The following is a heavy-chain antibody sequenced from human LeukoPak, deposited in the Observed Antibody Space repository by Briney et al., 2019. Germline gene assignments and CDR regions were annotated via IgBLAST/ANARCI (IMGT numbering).Heavy chain of an antibody. J-gene: IGHJ4*02. CDR2: IKQDGSGE. CDR1: GFTFSTYW. Sequence: GGSLRLSCAASGFTFSTYWMSWVRQAPGKGLEWVANIKQDGSGEYYVDSVKGRFTISRDNAKNSLYLQMISLRAEDTAVYYCARGRYCGSASCPFFDCWGQGTVVTVSS. D-gene: IGHD2-2*01. V-gene: IGHV3-7*04. CDR3: ARGRYCGSASCPFFDC.